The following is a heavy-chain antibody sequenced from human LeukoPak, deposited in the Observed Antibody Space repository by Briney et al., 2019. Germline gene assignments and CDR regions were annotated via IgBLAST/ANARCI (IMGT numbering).Heavy chain of an antibody. CDR1: RGTFSSYA. Sequence: ASVKVSCKASRGTFSSYAINWVRQAPGQGLEWMGWINTNTGNPTYAQGFTGRIVFSLDTSVSTAYLQISSLKAEDSAVYYCAKNGLGAVVKTDWGQGTLVTVSS. CDR3: AKNGLGAVVKTD. J-gene: IGHJ4*02. CDR2: INTNTGNP. V-gene: IGHV7-4-1*02. D-gene: IGHD3-22*01.